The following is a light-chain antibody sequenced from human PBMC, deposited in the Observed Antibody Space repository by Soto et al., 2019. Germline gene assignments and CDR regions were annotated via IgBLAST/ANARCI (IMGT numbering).Light chain of an antibody. CDR2: DVN. J-gene: IGLJ3*02. CDR3: CSYAGRYNFWV. Sequence: QSARTQPRSVSGSPGQSVTISCTGTNSDIGGYNYVSWYQQHPGKAPKVMIYDVNRRPSGVPDRFSGSKSGNTASLTISGLQAEDEADYYCCSYAGRYNFWVFGGGTQLTVL. CDR1: NSDIGGYNY. V-gene: IGLV2-11*01.